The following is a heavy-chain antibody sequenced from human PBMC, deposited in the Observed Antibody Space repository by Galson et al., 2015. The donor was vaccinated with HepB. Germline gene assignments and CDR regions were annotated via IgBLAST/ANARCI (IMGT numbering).Heavy chain of an antibody. CDR1: GFTFSSYW. Sequence: SLRLSCAASGFTFSSYWMHWVRHAPGKGLVWVSRINSDGSSTSYADSVKGRFTISRDNAKNTLYLQMNSLRAEDTAVYYCARALIRDIVVVPAAADYWGQGTLVTVSS. V-gene: IGHV3-74*01. J-gene: IGHJ4*02. D-gene: IGHD2-2*01. CDR2: INSDGSST. CDR3: ARALIRDIVVVPAAADY.